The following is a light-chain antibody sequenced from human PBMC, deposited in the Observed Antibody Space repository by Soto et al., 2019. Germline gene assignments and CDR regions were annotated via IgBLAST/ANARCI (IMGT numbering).Light chain of an antibody. J-gene: IGLJ1*01. V-gene: IGLV2-14*01. Sequence: QSALTQPASVSGPPGQSITISCTGTSSDVGAYNYVSWYQHHPGKAPRLVIYDVTNRPSGISDRFSGSKSGNTASLTISGLLADDDADYYCTSYTSISTYVFGPGTKLTVL. CDR1: SSDVGAYNY. CDR2: DVT. CDR3: TSYTSISTYV.